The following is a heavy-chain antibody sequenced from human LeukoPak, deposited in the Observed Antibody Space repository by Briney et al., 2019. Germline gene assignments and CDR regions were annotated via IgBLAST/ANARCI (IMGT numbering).Heavy chain of an antibody. CDR3: ARDSLHDYGGSGYGYYFDY. CDR1: GFTFSSYE. J-gene: IGHJ4*02. D-gene: IGHD4/OR15-4a*01. V-gene: IGHV3-48*03. Sequence: GGSLRLSCAASGFTFSSYEMNWVRQAPGKGLEWVSYISSSGSTIYYADSVKGRFTISRDNAKNSLYLQMNSLRAEDTAMYYCARDSLHDYGGSGYGYYFDYWGQGTLVTVSS. CDR2: ISSSGSTI.